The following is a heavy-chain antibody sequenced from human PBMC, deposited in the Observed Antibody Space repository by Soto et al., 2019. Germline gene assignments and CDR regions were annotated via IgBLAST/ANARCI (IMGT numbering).Heavy chain of an antibody. CDR2: ISYEGSNT. Sequence: LRLSCVASGFTFDTYGIHWVRQAPGKGLQWVALISYEGSNTYYADSVRGRFTISRDNSKNTLYLQMNTLRPEDTGLYYCARVTPGNNLYYFSGLDFWGQGTSVTVSS. V-gene: IGHV3-30-3*01. J-gene: IGHJ6*02. D-gene: IGHD1-1*01. CDR3: ARVTPGNNLYYFSGLDF. CDR1: GFTFDTYG.